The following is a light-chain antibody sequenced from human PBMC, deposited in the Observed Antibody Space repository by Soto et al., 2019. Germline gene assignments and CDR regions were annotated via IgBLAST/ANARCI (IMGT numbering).Light chain of an antibody. CDR3: QQYNSWPQT. Sequence: DIQMTQSPSTLSGSVGDRVTITCRASQTISSWLAWYQHKPGKAPKLLIYKASTLQSGVPSRFSGSGSGTDFTLTISCLQSEDFGVYYCQQYNSWPQTFGQGTKVDIK. J-gene: IGKJ1*01. CDR2: KAS. V-gene: IGKV1-5*03. CDR1: QTISSW.